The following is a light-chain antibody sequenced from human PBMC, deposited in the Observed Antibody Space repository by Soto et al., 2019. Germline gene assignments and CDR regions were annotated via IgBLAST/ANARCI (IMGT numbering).Light chain of an antibody. CDR1: SSDFCDSTY. J-gene: IGLJ1*01. CDR3: NSYTRGGLIL. V-gene: IGLV2-14*01. CDR2: DVN. Sequence: QLVLTQPASVSGYPGQSITVSCTGTSSDFCDSTYVSWYQQHPGKAHRLIIYDVNNRPSGVAARFSASRSGNTASLTISGLQAEDEAAYYCNSYTRGGLILFGTGTKVTVL.